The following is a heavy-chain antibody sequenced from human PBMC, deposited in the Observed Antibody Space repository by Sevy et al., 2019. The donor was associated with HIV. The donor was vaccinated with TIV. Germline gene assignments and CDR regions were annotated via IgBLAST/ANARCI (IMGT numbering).Heavy chain of an antibody. CDR3: ATDDRITMVRGVFEYFQH. Sequence: VSVKVSCKVSGYTLTELSMHWVRQAPGKGLEWMGGFDPEDGETIYAQKFQGRVTMTEDTSTDTAYMELSSLRSEDTAVYYCATDDRITMVRGVFEYFQHWGQGTLVTVSS. V-gene: IGHV1-24*01. CDR2: FDPEDGET. J-gene: IGHJ1*01. CDR1: GYTLTELS. D-gene: IGHD3-10*01.